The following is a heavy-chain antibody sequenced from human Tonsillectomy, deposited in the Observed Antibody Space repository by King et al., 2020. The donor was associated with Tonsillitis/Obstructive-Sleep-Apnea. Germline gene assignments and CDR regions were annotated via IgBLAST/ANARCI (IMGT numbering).Heavy chain of an antibody. CDR2: ISAYNGNT. CDR1: GYTFTSYG. CDR3: ASSGYCSSTSCPSAAFDI. D-gene: IGHD2-2*01. Sequence: QLVQSGAEVKKPGASVKVSCKASGYTFTSYGISWVRQAPGQGLEWMGWISAYNGNTNYAQKLQGRVTMTTDTSTSTAYMELRSLRSDDTAVYYCASSGYCSSTSCPSAAFDIWGQGTMVTVSS. J-gene: IGHJ3*02. V-gene: IGHV1-18*01.